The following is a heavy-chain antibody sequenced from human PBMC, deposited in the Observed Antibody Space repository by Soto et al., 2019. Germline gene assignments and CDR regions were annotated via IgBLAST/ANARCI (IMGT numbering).Heavy chain of an antibody. D-gene: IGHD6-19*01. J-gene: IGHJ4*02. Sequence: PSETLSLTCSVSDGSIRSFGYFWTWIRQHPGKGLEWIGYISHSGDTYYNPSLKSRVTISADTSENHFSLKLTSVTAADTAIYYCARISWIAVAVYYFDYWGQGTLVTVSS. CDR1: DGSIRSFGYF. CDR2: ISHSGDT. V-gene: IGHV4-31*03. CDR3: ARISWIAVAVYYFDY.